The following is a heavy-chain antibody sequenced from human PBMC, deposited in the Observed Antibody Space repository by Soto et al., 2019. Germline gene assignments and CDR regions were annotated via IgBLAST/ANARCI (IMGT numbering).Heavy chain of an antibody. D-gene: IGHD5-18*01. CDR3: ARESLRRGYSYGTFDN. J-gene: IGHJ4*02. V-gene: IGHV4-59*01. CDR2: IYYTGDT. Sequence: SETLSLTCPVSGDSISSYYWSWIRQPPGKGLEWIGYIYYTGDTNYNPSLKSRVTISVDTSKNQFSLKLASVTAADTAVYYCARESLRRGYSYGTFDNWGQGTLVTVSS. CDR1: GDSISSYY.